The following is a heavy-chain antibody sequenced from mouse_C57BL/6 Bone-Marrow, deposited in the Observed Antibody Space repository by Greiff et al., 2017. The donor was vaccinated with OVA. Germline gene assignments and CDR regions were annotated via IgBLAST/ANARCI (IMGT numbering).Heavy chain of an antibody. CDR3: ARDLYYFDY. Sequence: EVQLVESEGGLVQPGSSMKLSCTASGFTFSDYYMAWVRQVPEKGLEWVANINYDGSSTYYLDSLKSRFIISRDNAKNILYLQMSSLKSEDTATYYCARDLYYFDYWGQGTTLTVSS. J-gene: IGHJ2*01. CDR1: GFTFSDYY. CDR2: INYDGSST. V-gene: IGHV5-16*01.